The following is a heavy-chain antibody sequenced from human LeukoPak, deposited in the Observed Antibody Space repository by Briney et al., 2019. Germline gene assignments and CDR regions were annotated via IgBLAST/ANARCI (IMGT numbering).Heavy chain of an antibody. Sequence: EASVKVSCKASGYTFTSYAMNWVRQAPGQGLEWMGWINTNIGNPTYAQGFTGRFVFSLDTSVSTAYLQISSLKAEDTAVYYCARNHDYYDSSGYYSSGYYYYGMDVWGQGTTVTVSS. CDR3: ARNHDYYDSSGYYSSGYYYYGMDV. V-gene: IGHV7-4-1*02. CDR2: INTNIGNP. D-gene: IGHD3-22*01. CDR1: GYTFTSYA. J-gene: IGHJ6*02.